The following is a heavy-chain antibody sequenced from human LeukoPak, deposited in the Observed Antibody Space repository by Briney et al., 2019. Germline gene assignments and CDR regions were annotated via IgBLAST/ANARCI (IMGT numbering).Heavy chain of an antibody. CDR2: INSDGSST. D-gene: IGHD5-12*01. Sequence: GGSLRLSCVASGFTFSRYWMHWVRQAPGKGLVWVARINSDGSSTTYADSVKGRFTISRDNSKNTLYLQMNSLRAEDTAVYYCAREEREVALDYWGQGTLVTVSS. V-gene: IGHV3-74*01. J-gene: IGHJ4*02. CDR1: GFTFSRYW. CDR3: AREEREVALDY.